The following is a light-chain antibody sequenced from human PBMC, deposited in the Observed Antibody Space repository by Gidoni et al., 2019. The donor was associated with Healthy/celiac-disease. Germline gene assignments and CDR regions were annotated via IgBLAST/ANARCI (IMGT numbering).Light chain of an antibody. V-gene: IGKV4-1*01. CDR1: QSVLYSSNNKNY. CDR3: QQYYSTPPT. J-gene: IGKJ1*01. CDR2: WAS. Sequence: DLVMNHSPASLAVSLGELATINCKSSQSVLYSSNNKNYLAWYQQKPGQPPKLIIYWASTRESGVPNRFSGSGSGKDFTLTISSLQAEDVAVYYCQQYYSTPPTFGQGTKVEIK.